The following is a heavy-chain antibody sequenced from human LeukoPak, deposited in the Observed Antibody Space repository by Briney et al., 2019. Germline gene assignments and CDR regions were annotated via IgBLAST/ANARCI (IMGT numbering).Heavy chain of an antibody. J-gene: IGHJ6*02. D-gene: IGHD3-22*01. CDR1: GFTFSSYA. CDR3: ARGDGIVVGMDV. V-gene: IGHV3-30*04. Sequence: GGSLRLSCAASGFTFSSYAMHWVRQAPGKGLEWEAVISYDGSNKYYADSVKGRFTISRDNSKNTLYLQMNSLRAEDAAVYYCARGDGIVVGMDVWGQGTTVTVSS. CDR2: ISYDGSNK.